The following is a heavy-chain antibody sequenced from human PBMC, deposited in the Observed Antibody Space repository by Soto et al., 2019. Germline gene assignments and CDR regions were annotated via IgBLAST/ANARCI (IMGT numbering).Heavy chain of an antibody. CDR3: ARAPMVRGVIISPIGDY. D-gene: IGHD3-10*01. J-gene: IGHJ4*02. CDR2: ISGSGGST. V-gene: IGHV3-23*01. Sequence: GGSLRLSCAASGFTFSSYAMSWVRQAPGKGLEWVSAISGSGGSTYYADSVKGRFTISRDNSKNTLYLQMNSLRAEDTAVYHCARAPMVRGVIISPIGDYWGQGTLVTVS. CDR1: GFTFSSYA.